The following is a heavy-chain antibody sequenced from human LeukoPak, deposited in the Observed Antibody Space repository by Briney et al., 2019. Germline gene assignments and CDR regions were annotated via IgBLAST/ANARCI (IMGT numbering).Heavy chain of an antibody. Sequence: GGSLRLSCEASGFSFSMYWMAWVRQAPGKGLEWVANIKRDGSERHCLDSVRGRFTVSRDNAKNSLYLQLNSLRAEDTAVYFCARDTTYYESSAYYDSYDIWGQGTMDTVSS. CDR1: GFSFSMYW. D-gene: IGHD3-22*01. CDR2: IKRDGSER. J-gene: IGHJ3*02. V-gene: IGHV3-7*01. CDR3: ARDTTYYESSAYYDSYDI.